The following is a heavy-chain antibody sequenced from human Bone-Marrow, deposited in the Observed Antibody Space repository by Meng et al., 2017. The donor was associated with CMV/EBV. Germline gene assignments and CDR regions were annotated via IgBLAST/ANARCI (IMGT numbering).Heavy chain of an antibody. D-gene: IGHD4-17*01. CDR3: ARYPRDYGDYMDY. CDR1: GGSISSYY. CDR2: IYYSGST. Sequence: SETLSLTCPVPGGSISSYYWSWNRQPPGKGLEWIGYIYYSGSTNYNPSLKSRVTISVDTSKNQFSLKLSSVTAADTAVYYCARYPRDYGDYMDYWGQGTLVTVSS. J-gene: IGHJ4*02. V-gene: IGHV4-59*01.